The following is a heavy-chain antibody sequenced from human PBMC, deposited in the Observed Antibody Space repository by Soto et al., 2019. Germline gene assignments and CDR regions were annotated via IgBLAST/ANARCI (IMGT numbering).Heavy chain of an antibody. CDR1: GGTFSSYA. Sequence: QVHLLQSGAEVKKPGSSVKVSCKASGGTFSSYAISWVRQAPGQGLEWMGGIIPLYDTANYAQKFQGRVTITADESTTTAYMSMSSLRSEDTAVYYCARAYCSNGACYEYFGEYYGMDVWGQGTTVTVSS. J-gene: IGHJ6*02. V-gene: IGHV1-69*01. CDR2: IIPLYDTA. D-gene: IGHD2-8*01. CDR3: ARAYCSNGACYEYFGEYYGMDV.